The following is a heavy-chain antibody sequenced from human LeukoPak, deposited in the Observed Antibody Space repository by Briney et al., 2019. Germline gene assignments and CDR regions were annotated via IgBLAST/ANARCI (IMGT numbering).Heavy chain of an antibody. CDR3: ASKCSSTSCYYFDY. D-gene: IGHD2-2*01. CDR2: IIPIFGTA. CDR1: GGTFSSYA. Sequence: GSSVKVSCKASGGTFSSYAISWVRQAPGQGLEWMGGIIPIFGTANYAQKFQGRVTITADESTGTAYTELSSLRSEDTAVYYCASKCSSTSCYYFDYWGQGTLVTVSS. V-gene: IGHV1-69*01. J-gene: IGHJ4*02.